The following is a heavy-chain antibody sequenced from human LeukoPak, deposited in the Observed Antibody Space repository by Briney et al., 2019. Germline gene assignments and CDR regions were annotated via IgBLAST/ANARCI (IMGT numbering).Heavy chain of an antibody. CDR2: IIPIFGTA. J-gene: IGHJ4*02. V-gene: IGHV1-69*05. D-gene: IGHD3-10*01. CDR1: GYTFTSYA. CDR3: AREGYYGSGSYLY. Sequence: GASVKVSCKASGYTFTSYAISWVRQAPGQGLEWMGGIIPIFGTANYAQKFQGRVTITTDESTSTAYMELSSLRSEDTAVYYCAREGYYGSGSYLYWGQGTLVTVSS.